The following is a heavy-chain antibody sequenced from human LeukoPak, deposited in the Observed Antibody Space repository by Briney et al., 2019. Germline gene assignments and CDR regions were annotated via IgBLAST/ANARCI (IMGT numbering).Heavy chain of an antibody. J-gene: IGHJ4*02. CDR3: ARGRRLYDSSGYYGY. CDR2: NNHRGST. CDR1: GGSFSGYY. Sequence: SETLSLPCAVYGGSFSGYYWSWIRQPPGKGLEWIGENNHRGSTNYNPSLKSRVTISVDTSKNQFSLKLSSVTAADTAVYYCARGRRLYDSSGYYGYWGQGTLVTVSS. V-gene: IGHV4-34*01. D-gene: IGHD3-22*01.